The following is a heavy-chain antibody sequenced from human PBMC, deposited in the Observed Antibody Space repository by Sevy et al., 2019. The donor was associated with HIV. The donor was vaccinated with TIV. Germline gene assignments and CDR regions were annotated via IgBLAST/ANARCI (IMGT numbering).Heavy chain of an antibody. J-gene: IGHJ4*02. V-gene: IGHV3-15*01. CDR3: TTDLLDGSGSYYFDY. D-gene: IGHD3-10*01. CDR1: AFTFSNAW. Sequence: GGSLRLSCAASAFTFSNAWMSWVRQAPGKGLEWVGRIKSKTDGGTTDYAAPVKGRFTISRDDSKNTLYLQMNSLKTEDTAVYYCTTDLLDGSGSYYFDYWGQGTLVTVSS. CDR2: IKSKTDGGTT.